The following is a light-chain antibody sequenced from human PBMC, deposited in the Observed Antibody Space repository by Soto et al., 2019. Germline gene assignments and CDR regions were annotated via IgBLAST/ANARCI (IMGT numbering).Light chain of an antibody. V-gene: IGKV1-5*03. J-gene: IGKJ1*01. CDR1: QTINNW. CDR3: QQYNNYST. Sequence: DIQMTQSPSTLSASVGDRVTITCRASQTINNWLAWYQQKPGEAPKLLIYKASILESGVPSRFSGSGSGTEFTLTISSLQPDDFATYYCQQYNNYSTFGQGTKVEIK. CDR2: KAS.